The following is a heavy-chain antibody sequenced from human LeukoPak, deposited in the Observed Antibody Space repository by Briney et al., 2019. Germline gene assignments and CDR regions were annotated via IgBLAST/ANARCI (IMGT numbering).Heavy chain of an antibody. CDR1: GGSISSGGYS. D-gene: IGHD3-10*01. CDR2: IYHSGST. CDR3: ARTGFGELSYFDY. J-gene: IGHJ4*02. Sequence: SQTLSLTCAVSGGSISSGGYSWSWIRQPPGKGLEWIGYIYHSGSTYYNPSLKSRVTISVDRSKNQFPLKLSSVTAADTAVYYCARTGFGELSYFDYWGQGTLVTVSS. V-gene: IGHV4-30-2*01.